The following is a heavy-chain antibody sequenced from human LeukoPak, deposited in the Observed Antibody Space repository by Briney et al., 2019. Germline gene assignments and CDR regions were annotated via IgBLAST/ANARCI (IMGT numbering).Heavy chain of an antibody. Sequence: GRSLRLSCAASGFTFSSYGMHWVRQAPGKGLEWVAVISYDGSNKYYADSVKGRFTISRDNSKSTLYLQMNSLRAEDTAVYYCAKDLNLQWTLDYWGQGTLVTVSS. J-gene: IGHJ4*02. CDR3: AKDLNLQWTLDY. D-gene: IGHD4-11*01. CDR2: ISYDGSNK. V-gene: IGHV3-30*18. CDR1: GFTFSSYG.